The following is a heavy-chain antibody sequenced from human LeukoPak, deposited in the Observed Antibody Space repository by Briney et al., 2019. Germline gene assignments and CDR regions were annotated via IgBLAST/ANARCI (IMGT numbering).Heavy chain of an antibody. D-gene: IGHD3-16*02. J-gene: IGHJ4*02. CDR2: IYYSGST. Sequence: SETLSLTCTVSGGSISSYYWSWIRQPPGKGLEWIGYIYYSGSTNYNPSLKSRVTISVDTSKNQFSLKLSSVTAADTAVYYCARLPTLHLGELSLFRWGQGTLVTVSS. CDR3: ARLPTLHLGELSLFR. V-gene: IGHV4-59*01. CDR1: GGSISSYY.